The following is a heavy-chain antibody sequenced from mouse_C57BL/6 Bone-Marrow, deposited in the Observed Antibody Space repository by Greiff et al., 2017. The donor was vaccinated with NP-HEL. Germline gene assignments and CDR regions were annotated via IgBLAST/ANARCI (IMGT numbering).Heavy chain of an antibody. V-gene: IGHV5-4*01. CDR1: GFTFSSYA. CDR3: ARDGSGYAWFAY. Sequence: EVKLMESGGGLVKPGGSLKLSCAASGFTFSSYAMSWVRQTPEKRLEWVATISDGGSYTYYPDNVKGRFTISRDNAKNNLYLQMSHLKSEDTAMYYCARDGSGYAWFAYWGQGTLVTVSA. CDR2: ISDGGSYT. D-gene: IGHD2-2*01. J-gene: IGHJ3*01.